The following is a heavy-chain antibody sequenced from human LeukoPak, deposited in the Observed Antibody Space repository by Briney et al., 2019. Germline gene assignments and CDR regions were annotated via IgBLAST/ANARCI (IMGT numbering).Heavy chain of an antibody. V-gene: IGHV3-23*01. D-gene: IGHD1-26*01. CDR3: AKDWSSMGELLDY. CDR2: ISGSGGST. Sequence: HSGGSLRLSCAASGFTFSSYAMSWVRQAPGKGLEWVSAISGSGGSTYYADSVKGRFTISRDNSKNTLYLQMNSLRAEDTAVYYCAKDWSSMGELLDYWGQGTLVTVSS. J-gene: IGHJ4*02. CDR1: GFTFSSYA.